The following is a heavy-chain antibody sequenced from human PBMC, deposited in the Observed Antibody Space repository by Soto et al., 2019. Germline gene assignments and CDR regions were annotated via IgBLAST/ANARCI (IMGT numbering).Heavy chain of an antibody. CDR3: ARGNDFWSGYYYFDY. V-gene: IGHV4-61*08. J-gene: IGHJ4*02. D-gene: IGHD3-3*01. Sequence: SETLSLTCTVSGGPFSRGGYYWSWIRQHPGKGLEWIGYIYYSGSTNYNPSLKSRVTISVDTSKNQFSLKLSSVTAADTAVYYCARGNDFWSGYYYFDYWGQGTLVTVSS. CDR1: GGPFSRGGYY. CDR2: IYYSGST.